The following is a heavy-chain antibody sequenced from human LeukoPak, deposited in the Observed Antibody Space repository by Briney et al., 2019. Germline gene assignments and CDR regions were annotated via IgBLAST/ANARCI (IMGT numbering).Heavy chain of an antibody. CDR1: GFTFSSYD. CDR3: ARVRYSSGWYDY. J-gene: IGHJ4*02. V-gene: IGHV3-13*01. CDR2: IGTAGDT. D-gene: IGHD6-19*01. Sequence: GGSLRLSCAASGFTFSSYDMHWVRQATGKGLEWVSAIGTAGDTYYPGSVKGRFTISRENAKNSLYLQMNSLGAGDTAVYYCARVRYSSGWYDYWGQGTLVTVSS.